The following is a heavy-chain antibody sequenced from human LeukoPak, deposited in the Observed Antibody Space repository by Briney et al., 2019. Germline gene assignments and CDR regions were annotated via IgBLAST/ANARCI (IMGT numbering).Heavy chain of an antibody. V-gene: IGHV3-13*04. J-gene: IGHJ3*02. CDR2: IGTAGDT. Sequence: GGSLRLSCAASGFTFSRCDMHWVRQATGKGLEWVSAIGTAGDTYYPGSVKGRFTISRENAKNSLYHQMNSLRAGDTAVYYCARGTDTAFVSDAIDNWGQGTMVTVSS. D-gene: IGHD5-18*01. CDR3: ARGTDTAFVSDAIDN. CDR1: GFTFSRCD.